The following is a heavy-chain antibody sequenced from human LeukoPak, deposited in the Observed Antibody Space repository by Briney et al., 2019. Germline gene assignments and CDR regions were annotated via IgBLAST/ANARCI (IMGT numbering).Heavy chain of an antibody. V-gene: IGHV4-59*01. Sequence: SETLSLTCTVSGGPISSYYWSWIRQPPGKGLEWIGYIYYSGSTNYNPSLKSRVTISVDTSKNQFSLKLSSVTAADTAVYYCARGSLGYYYYMDVWGKGTTVTVSS. J-gene: IGHJ6*03. CDR1: GGPISSYY. CDR2: IYYSGST. CDR3: ARGSLGYYYYMDV. D-gene: IGHD3-16*01.